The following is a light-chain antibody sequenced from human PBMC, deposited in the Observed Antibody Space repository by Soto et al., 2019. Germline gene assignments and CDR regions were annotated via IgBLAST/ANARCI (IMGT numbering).Light chain of an antibody. CDR3: AAWDDSLSGYV. Sequence: QSALTQPPSASGTPGQRVTISCSGSSPNIGSNTVNWYQQLPGTAPKVLMFSDNQRPSGVPDRISGSKSGTSASLAISELRSEDEADYYCAAWDDSLSGYVFGTGTKV. J-gene: IGLJ1*01. CDR2: SDN. CDR1: SPNIGSNT. V-gene: IGLV1-44*01.